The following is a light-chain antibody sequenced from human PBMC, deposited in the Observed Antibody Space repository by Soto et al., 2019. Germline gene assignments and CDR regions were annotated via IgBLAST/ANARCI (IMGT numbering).Light chain of an antibody. Sequence: EIVVTQSPDTPSLSPVSRATLSCTTSPSVSSNYLAWYQQKPGQAPRLLIYGASSRATGIPDRFSGSGSGTDFTLTISRLEPEDLAVYFCQQYGSSHRTFGQGTKVDIK. CDR1: PSVSSNY. J-gene: IGKJ1*01. CDR3: QQYGSSHRT. V-gene: IGKV3-20*01. CDR2: GAS.